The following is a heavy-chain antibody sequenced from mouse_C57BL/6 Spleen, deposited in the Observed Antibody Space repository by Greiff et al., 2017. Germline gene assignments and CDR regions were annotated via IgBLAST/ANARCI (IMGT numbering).Heavy chain of an antibody. V-gene: IGHV1-85*01. CDR1: GYTFTSYD. CDR2: IYPRDGST. Sequence: VQLVESGPELVKPGASVKLSCKASGYTFTSYDINWVKQRPGQGLEWIGWIYPRDGSTKYNEKFKGKATLTVDTSSSTAYMELNSLTSEDSAVYFCARGNYGSSYSAMDYWGQGTSVTVSS. CDR3: ARGNYGSSYSAMDY. D-gene: IGHD1-1*01. J-gene: IGHJ4*01.